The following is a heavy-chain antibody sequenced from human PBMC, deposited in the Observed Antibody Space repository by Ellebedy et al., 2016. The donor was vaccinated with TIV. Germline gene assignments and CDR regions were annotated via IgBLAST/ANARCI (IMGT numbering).Heavy chain of an antibody. CDR1: GYSFTNYG. Sequence: ASVKVSCXASGYSFTNYGISWVRQAPGQGLEWVGWVSGYNGDTNYAQKLQGRVTMTTDTSTSTAYMELRGLRSDDTAVYYCARAPSSGHSPFWYWGQGTLVTVSS. J-gene: IGHJ4*02. V-gene: IGHV1-18*04. D-gene: IGHD3-3*01. CDR3: ARAPSSGHSPFWY. CDR2: VSGYNGDT.